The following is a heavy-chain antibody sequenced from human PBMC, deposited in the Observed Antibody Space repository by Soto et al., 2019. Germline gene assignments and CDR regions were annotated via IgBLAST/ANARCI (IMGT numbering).Heavy chain of an antibody. J-gene: IGHJ5*02. CDR3: ARSRNNWFDP. Sequence: PSETLSLTCAVYGGSFSGYYWSWIRQPPGKGLEWIGEINHSGSTNYNPSLKSRVTISVDTSKNQFSLKLSSVTAADTAVYYCARSRNNWFDPWGQGPLVT. V-gene: IGHV4-34*01. CDR2: INHSGST. CDR1: GGSFSGYY.